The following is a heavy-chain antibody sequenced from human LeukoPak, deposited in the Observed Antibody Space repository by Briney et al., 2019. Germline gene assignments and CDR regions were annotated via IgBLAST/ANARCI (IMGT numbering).Heavy chain of an antibody. CDR1: GGTFSSYA. J-gene: IGHJ3*02. D-gene: IGHD5-24*01. Sequence: SVKVSCKASGGTFSSYAISWVRQAPGQGLEWMGGIIPIFGTANYAQKFQGRVTITADESTSTAYMELSSLRSEDTAVYYCARGLQENLAWLKAFSAFDIWGQGTMVTVSS. CDR2: IIPIFGTA. V-gene: IGHV1-69*01. CDR3: ARGLQENLAWLKAFSAFDI.